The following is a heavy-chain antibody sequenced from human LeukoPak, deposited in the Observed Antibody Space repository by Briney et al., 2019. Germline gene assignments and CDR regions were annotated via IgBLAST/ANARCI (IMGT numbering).Heavy chain of an antibody. CDR1: GFTFSSYW. D-gene: IGHD1-1*01. J-gene: IGHJ4*02. CDR2: ISGSGGST. V-gene: IGHV3-23*01. Sequence: GGSLRLSCAASGFTFSSYWMHWVRQAPGKGLEWVSGISGSGGSTYYAESVKGRFTISRDNSKKTLFLQMNSLRAEDTAVYYCAKGSNNYPDNFDYWGQGTLVTVSS. CDR3: AKGSNNYPDNFDY.